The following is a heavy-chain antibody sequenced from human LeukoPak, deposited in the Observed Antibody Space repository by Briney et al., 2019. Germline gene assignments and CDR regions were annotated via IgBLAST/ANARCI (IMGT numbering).Heavy chain of an antibody. CDR3: ARAPSESGGYYPEYFRH. Sequence: PGESLKISCAASGFTFSSYWMHWVRQAPGKGLVWVSRIKSDGNTNYADSVKGRFTISRDNAKNTVSLQMNSLRAEDTGVYYCARAPSESGGYYPEYFRHWGQGTLVTVSS. CDR1: GFTFSSYW. CDR2: IKSDGNT. J-gene: IGHJ1*01. V-gene: IGHV3-74*01. D-gene: IGHD3-22*01.